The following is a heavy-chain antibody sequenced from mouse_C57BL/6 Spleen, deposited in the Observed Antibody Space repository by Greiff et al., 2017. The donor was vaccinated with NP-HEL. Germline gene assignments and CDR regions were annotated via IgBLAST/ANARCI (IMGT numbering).Heavy chain of an antibody. CDR3: TTFYYSNPFAY. D-gene: IGHD2-5*01. J-gene: IGHJ3*01. CDR2: IDPENGDT. Sequence: VQLQQSGAELVRPGASVKLSCTASGFNIKDDYMHWVKQRPEQGLEWIGWIDPENGDTEYASKFQGKATITADTSSNTAYLQLSSLTSEDTAVYYCTTFYYSNPFAYWGQGTLVTVSA. V-gene: IGHV14-4*01. CDR1: GFNIKDDY.